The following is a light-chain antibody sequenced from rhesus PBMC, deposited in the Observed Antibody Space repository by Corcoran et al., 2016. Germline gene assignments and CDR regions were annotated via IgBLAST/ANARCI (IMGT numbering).Light chain of an antibody. CDR2: TAS. V-gene: IGKV1-94*01. CDR1: QGFTMD. CDR3: LQGGSATLT. J-gene: IGKJ4*01. Sequence: DIQMTQSPSSPSAFAGHRATVTCRASQGFTMDLSWYQQKSGKAPTLLIYTASSLQTGVSTRCRGSGSGTGFTLTISSLQPEDVATYYCLQGGSATLTFGEGTKVEIK.